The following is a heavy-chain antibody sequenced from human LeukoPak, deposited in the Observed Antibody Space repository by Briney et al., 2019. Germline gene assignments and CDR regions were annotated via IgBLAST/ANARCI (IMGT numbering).Heavy chain of an antibody. J-gene: IGHJ4*02. V-gene: IGHV4-39*01. D-gene: IGHD2-15*01. CDR3: ARRYGSFDY. Sequence: AETLSLTCSVSGGSISSSSYHWDWIRQPPGKGLEWIGSLYYSGSTYCNPSLKTRVTISVGTSKNQFSLKLSSVTAADTAVYYCARRYGSFDYWGQGTLVTVSS. CDR1: GGSISSSSYH. CDR2: LYYSGST.